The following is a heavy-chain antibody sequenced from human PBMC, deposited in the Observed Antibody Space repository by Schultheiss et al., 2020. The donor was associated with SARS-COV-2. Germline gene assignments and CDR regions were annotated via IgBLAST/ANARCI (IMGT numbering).Heavy chain of an antibody. V-gene: IGHV4-39*07. CDR1: GDSISSSSYY. Sequence: SQTLSLTCTVSGDSISSSSYYWGWIRQPPGKGLEWIGSISYSGSTYYNPSLKRRVTISVDTSKNQFSLKLSSVTAADTAVYYCAREVNSYGYYYGMDVWGQGTTVTVSS. CDR2: ISYSGST. CDR3: AREVNSYGYYYGMDV. J-gene: IGHJ6*02. D-gene: IGHD5-18*01.